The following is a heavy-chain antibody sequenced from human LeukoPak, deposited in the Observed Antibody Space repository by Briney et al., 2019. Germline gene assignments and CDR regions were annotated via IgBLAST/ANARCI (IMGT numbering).Heavy chain of an antibody. CDR2: ISAYNGNT. Sequence: ASVKVSCKASGYTFTSYGISWVRQAPGQGLEWMGWISAYNGNTNYAQKLQGRVTMTTDTSTSTAYMELRGLRSDDTAVYYCARDPEWSAAGSNWFDPWGQGTLVTVSS. CDR1: GYTFTSYG. J-gene: IGHJ5*02. D-gene: IGHD6-13*01. CDR3: ARDPEWSAAGSNWFDP. V-gene: IGHV1-18*01.